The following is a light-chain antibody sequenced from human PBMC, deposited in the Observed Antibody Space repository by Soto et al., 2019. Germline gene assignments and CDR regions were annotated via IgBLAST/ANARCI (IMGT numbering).Light chain of an antibody. CDR3: LLYYGGAVV. CDR1: TGTVTSGHY. CDR2: STD. Sequence: QAVVTQDPSLTVSPGGTVTLTCASSTGTVTSGHYPNWLQQKPGQAPRALIYSTDTRHSWTPARFSGSLLGGKAALTLSGVQPEDEADYYCLLYYGGAVVFGGGTKLTVL. J-gene: IGLJ2*01. V-gene: IGLV7-43*01.